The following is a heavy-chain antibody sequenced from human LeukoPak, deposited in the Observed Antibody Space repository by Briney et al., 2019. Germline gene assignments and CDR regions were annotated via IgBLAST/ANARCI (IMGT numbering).Heavy chain of an antibody. D-gene: IGHD5-24*01. CDR2: IYSGGST. J-gene: IGHJ6*02. CDR1: GHSIPGYY. Sequence: SETLSLTCTVSGHSIPGYYWTWLRQPAGKGLEGIGRIYSGGSTNYNPPLKSRVTMSVDTSKNQFSLKLSSVTAADTAVYYCATGRDADSARGYYDMDVWGQGTTVTVSS. V-gene: IGHV4-4*07. CDR3: ATGRDADSARGYYDMDV.